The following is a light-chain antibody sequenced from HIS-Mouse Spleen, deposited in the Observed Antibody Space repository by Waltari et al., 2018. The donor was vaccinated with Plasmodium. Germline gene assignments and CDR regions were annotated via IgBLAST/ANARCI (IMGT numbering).Light chain of an antibody. V-gene: IGLV3-27*01. Sequence: SYELTQPSSVSVSPGQTARITCSGDVLAKKYARWFQQKPGQAPVLVIYKDSERPSGLPESCSSSSSGTTVTLTISGAQVEDEADYYCYSAADNNLVFGGGTKLTVL. CDR1: VLAKKY. J-gene: IGLJ3*02. CDR3: YSAADNNLV. CDR2: KDS.